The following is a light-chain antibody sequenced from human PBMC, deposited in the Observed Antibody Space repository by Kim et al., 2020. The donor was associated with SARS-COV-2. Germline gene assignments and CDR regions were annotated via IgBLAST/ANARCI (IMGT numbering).Light chain of an antibody. CDR1: QSISSS. V-gene: IGKV1-5*01. CDR3: HQYRSYPRT. J-gene: IGKJ1*01. CDR2: DAS. Sequence: GDRVTITCRASQSISSSLAWYQQKPGKAPNLLISDASRLQSGVPSRFSGSGSGTEFTLTISSLQPDDFATYYCHQYRSYPRTFGQGTKVDIK.